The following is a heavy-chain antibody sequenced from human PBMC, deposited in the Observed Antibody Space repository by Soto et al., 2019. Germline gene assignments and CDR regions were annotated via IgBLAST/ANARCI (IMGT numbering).Heavy chain of an antibody. V-gene: IGHV3-53*02. J-gene: IGHJ6*02. CDR3: ARDRCLTAYYYYYGMDV. CDR1: GFTVSSNY. CDR2: IYSGGST. D-gene: IGHD7-27*01. Sequence: EVQLVETGGGLIQPGGSLRLSCAASGFTVSSNYMSWVRQAPGKGLEWVSVIYSGGSTYYADSVKGRFTISRDNSKNTLYLQMNSLRAEDTDVYYCARDRCLTAYYYYYGMDVWGQGTTVTVSS.